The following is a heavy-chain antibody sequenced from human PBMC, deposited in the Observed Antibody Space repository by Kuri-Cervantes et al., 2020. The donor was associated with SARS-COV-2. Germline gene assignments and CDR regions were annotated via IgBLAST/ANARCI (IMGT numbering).Heavy chain of an antibody. D-gene: IGHD6-13*01. CDR1: GFTFSSYS. J-gene: IGHJ4*02. V-gene: IGHV3-21*01. CDR3: ARSPGGSGGYSSSWYLY. Sequence: GESLKISCAASGFTFSSYSMNWVRQAPGKGLEWVSSISSSSSYIYYADSVKGRFTISRDNAKNPLYLQINSLRAEDTAVYYCARSPGGSGGYSSSWYLYWGQGTLVTVSS. CDR2: ISSSSSYI.